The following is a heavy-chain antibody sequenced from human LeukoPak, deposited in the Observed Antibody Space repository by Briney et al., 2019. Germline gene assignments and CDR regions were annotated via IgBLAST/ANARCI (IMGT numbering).Heavy chain of an antibody. V-gene: IGHV3-7*01. D-gene: IGHD1-26*01. CDR2: VGRDGSEK. Sequence: GGSLRLSCAASGFTFSDYWMTWVRQVPGKGLEWVANVGRDGSEKHYVDSVEGRFTISRDNAKKSLDLEMNSLRVEDTALYYCAKVGTWELQRVFENWGQGTLVTVSS. CDR3: AKVGTWELQRVFEN. J-gene: IGHJ4*02. CDR1: GFTFSDYW.